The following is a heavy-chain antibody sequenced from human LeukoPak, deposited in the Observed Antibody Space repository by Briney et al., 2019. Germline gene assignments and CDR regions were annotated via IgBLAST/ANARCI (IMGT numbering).Heavy chain of an antibody. CDR3: APSTIVGATLGFY. V-gene: IGHV1-24*01. J-gene: IGHJ4*02. D-gene: IGHD1-26*01. Sequence: ASVKVSCKVSGYTLTELSMHWVRQAPGKGREWMGGSDPEDGETIYAQKFQGRVAMTEDTSTDTAYMELSSLRSEDTAVYYCAPSTIVGATLGFYWGQGTLVTVSS. CDR2: SDPEDGET. CDR1: GYTLTELS.